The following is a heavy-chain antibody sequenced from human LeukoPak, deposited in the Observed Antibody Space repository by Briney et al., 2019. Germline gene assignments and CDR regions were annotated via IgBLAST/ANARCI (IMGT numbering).Heavy chain of an antibody. V-gene: IGHV3-7*01. CDR2: IKPDGTEK. D-gene: IGHD5-24*01. CDR1: GFTFSNVH. J-gene: IGHJ4*02. Sequence: PGGSLRLACAAAGFTFSNVHMSWVRQASGKVLGWVATIKPDGTEKYYVESVKGRFTISRDNAKNSVYLQMNRLRVEETAIYFCVRGGRWYFDFWGQGTLVTVPS. CDR3: VRGGRWYFDF.